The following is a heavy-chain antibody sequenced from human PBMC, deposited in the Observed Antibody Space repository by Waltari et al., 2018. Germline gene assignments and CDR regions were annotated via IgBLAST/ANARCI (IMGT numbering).Heavy chain of an antibody. D-gene: IGHD3-16*02. Sequence: QVQLVQSGAEVKKPGASVTVSCKTSGYPFTSYDINWVRQATGQGLEWMGWMNPNSGNTGYAQKFQGRVTITRNTSISTAYMELSSLRSEDTAVYYCARGHGTRYTLSHDGMDVWGQGTTVTVSS. CDR3: ARGHGTRYTLSHDGMDV. V-gene: IGHV1-8*03. J-gene: IGHJ6*02. CDR1: GYPFTSYD. CDR2: MNPNSGNT.